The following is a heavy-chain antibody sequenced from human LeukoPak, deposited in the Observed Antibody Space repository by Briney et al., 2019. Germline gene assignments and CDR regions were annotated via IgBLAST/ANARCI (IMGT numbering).Heavy chain of an antibody. CDR3: ARLNSPGWFDP. CDR1: GYSTSSGYY. V-gene: IGHV4-38-2*02. Sequence: SETLSLTCTVSGYSTSSGYYWGWIRQPPGKGLEWIGSIYHSGSTYYNPSLKSRVTISVDTSKNQFSLKLSSVTAADTAVYYCARLNSPGWFDPWGQGTLVTVSS. CDR2: IYHSGST. J-gene: IGHJ5*02.